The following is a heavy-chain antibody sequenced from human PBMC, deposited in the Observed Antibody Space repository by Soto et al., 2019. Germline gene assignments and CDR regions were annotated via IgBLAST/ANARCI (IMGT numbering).Heavy chain of an antibody. J-gene: IGHJ4*02. D-gene: IGHD4-4*01. V-gene: IGHV6-1*01. CDR2: TYYRSRWYS. CDR1: VDSVSSNGAA. Sequence: SQTLSLTCAISVDSVSSNGAAWNWIRQSPSRGLEWLGRTYYRSRWYSDYAPSVKSRITVNPDTSQNQFSLQLNSVTPEDTAIYYCAREPPGSHSAFVFWGQGTLVTVSS. CDR3: AREPPGSHSAFVF.